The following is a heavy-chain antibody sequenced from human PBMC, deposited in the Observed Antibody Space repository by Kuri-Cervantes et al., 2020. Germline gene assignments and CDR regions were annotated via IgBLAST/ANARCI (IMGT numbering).Heavy chain of an antibody. J-gene: IGHJ3*02. Sequence: GESLKISCAASGFTFSSYAMSWVRQAPGKGLEWVSAISGSGGSTYYADSVKGRFTISRDNSKNTPYLQMNSLRAEDTAVYYCAKMRSGYGDYSNAFDIWGQGTMVTVSS. CDR1: GFTFSSYA. CDR3: AKMRSGYGDYSNAFDI. V-gene: IGHV3-23*01. CDR2: ISGSGGST. D-gene: IGHD4-17*01.